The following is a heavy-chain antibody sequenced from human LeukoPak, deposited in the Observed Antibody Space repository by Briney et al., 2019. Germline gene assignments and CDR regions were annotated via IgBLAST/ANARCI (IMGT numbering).Heavy chain of an antibody. CDR1: GFTFSSFG. CDR2: IRYDGSNK. J-gene: IGHJ5*02. Sequence: GGSLRLSCAASGFTFSSFGMHWVRQTPGKGLHWVAFIRYDGSNKYYADSVKGRFTISRDNSKNTLNLQMNSLRTEDTAMYYCAKDRSDYTDWFDPWGQGTLVTVSS. CDR3: AKDRSDYTDWFDP. V-gene: IGHV3-30*02. D-gene: IGHD4-11*01.